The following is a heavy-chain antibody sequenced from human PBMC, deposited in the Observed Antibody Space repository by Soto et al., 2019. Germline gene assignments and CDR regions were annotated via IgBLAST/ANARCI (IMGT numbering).Heavy chain of an antibody. J-gene: IGHJ6*02. CDR3: ARDLGEHNYSHYSMDV. V-gene: IGHV4-31*03. CDR1: GGSISSGGYY. Sequence: PSETLSLTCTVSGGSISSGGYYWSWIRQHPGKGLEWIGYIYYSGSTYYNPSLKSRVTISVDTSKNQFSLKLSSVTAADTAVYYCARDLGEHNYSHYSMDVWGQGTTVTVAS. CDR2: IYYSGST.